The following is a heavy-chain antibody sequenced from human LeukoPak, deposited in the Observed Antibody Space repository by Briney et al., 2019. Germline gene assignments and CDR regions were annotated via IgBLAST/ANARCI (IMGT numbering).Heavy chain of an antibody. CDR3: ARPSRGGWYDAFDM. Sequence: GASVKVSCKASGYTFTGYYIHWVRQAPGQGLEWMGWINPDSGDKKYGQNFQGRVTMTRDISISTAYMEVTRLRSDDTAVYYCARPSRGGWYDAFDMWGQGTWVTVSS. D-gene: IGHD6-19*01. CDR1: GYTFTGYY. V-gene: IGHV1-2*02. CDR2: INPDSGDK. J-gene: IGHJ3*02.